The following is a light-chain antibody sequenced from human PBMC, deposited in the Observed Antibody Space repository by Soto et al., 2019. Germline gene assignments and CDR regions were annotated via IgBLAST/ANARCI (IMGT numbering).Light chain of an antibody. CDR1: SSDVGGHNS. CDR3: SSYADSSNLV. CDR2: EVN. Sequence: QSALTQPPSASGSPGQSVTISCTGTSSDVGGHNSVSWYQQHPGKAPKLMIYEVNKRPSGVPDRFSGSKSGNTASLTVSGLQAEDEADYHCSSYADSSNLVFGGGTQLTVL. J-gene: IGLJ3*02. V-gene: IGLV2-8*01.